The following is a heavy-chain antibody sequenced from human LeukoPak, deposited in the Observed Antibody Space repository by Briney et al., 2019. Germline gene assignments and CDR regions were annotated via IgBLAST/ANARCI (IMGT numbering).Heavy chain of an antibody. D-gene: IGHD5-12*01. J-gene: IGHJ3*01. CDR3: ARDRYDGGDAFDV. Sequence: GGSLRLSCVASGFSLSSHEMSWLRQAPGKGLEWVSYISPDGTTTFYADSVKGRFTISRDNAENSLYVQMNRLRADDSAIYYCARDRYDGGDAFDVWGQGTMVTVSS. CDR2: ISPDGTTT. V-gene: IGHV3-48*03. CDR1: GFSLSSHE.